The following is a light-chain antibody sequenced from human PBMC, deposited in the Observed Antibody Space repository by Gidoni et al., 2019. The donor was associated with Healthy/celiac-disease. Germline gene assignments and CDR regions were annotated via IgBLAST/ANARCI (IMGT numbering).Light chain of an antibody. Sequence: DIQMTQSPSTLPASVGDRVTITCRASPSISSWLAWYQQKPGKAPKLLIYKASSLESGVPSRFSGSGSGTEFTLTISSLQPDDFATYYCQQYNSYPWTFGQXTKVEIK. J-gene: IGKJ1*01. CDR1: PSISSW. CDR3: QQYNSYPWT. V-gene: IGKV1-5*03. CDR2: KAS.